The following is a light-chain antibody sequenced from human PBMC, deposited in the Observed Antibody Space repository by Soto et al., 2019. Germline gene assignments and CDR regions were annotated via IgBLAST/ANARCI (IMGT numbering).Light chain of an antibody. CDR2: SDN. CDR1: SPNIGSKT. J-gene: IGLJ2*01. CDR3: SAWDDSLNGVV. Sequence: QLVLTQPPSASGTPGQRVTISCSGSSPNIGSKTVKWYQQIPGTAPKLLIYSDNQRPSGVPDRFSGSKSGTSASLAISGLQSEDEADYYCSAWDDSLNGVVFGGGTKLTVL. V-gene: IGLV1-44*01.